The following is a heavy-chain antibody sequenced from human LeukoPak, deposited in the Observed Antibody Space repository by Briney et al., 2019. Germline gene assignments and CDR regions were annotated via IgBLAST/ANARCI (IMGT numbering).Heavy chain of an antibody. CDR1: GYTFTSYG. D-gene: IGHD2-15*01. CDR3: ARCRPGAATPYYYYYMDV. Sequence: GASVKVSCKASGYTFTSYGISWVRQAPGQGLEWMGWISAYNGNTNYAQKLQGRVTMTTDTSTSTAYMELRSLRSEDTAVYYCARCRPGAATPYYYYYMDVWGKGTTVTVSS. CDR2: ISAYNGNT. V-gene: IGHV1-18*01. J-gene: IGHJ6*03.